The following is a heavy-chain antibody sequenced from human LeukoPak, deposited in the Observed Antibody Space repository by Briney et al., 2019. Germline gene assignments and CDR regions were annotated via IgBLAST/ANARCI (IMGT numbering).Heavy chain of an antibody. V-gene: IGHV1-18*04. CDR1: GYTFTSYG. CDR2: ISAYNGNT. D-gene: IGHD3-10*01. J-gene: IGHJ3*02. CDR3: ARDYYGSGSYFLTAFDI. Sequence: ASVTVSCKASGYTFTSYGISWVRQAPGQGLEWMGWISAYNGNTNYAQKLQGRVTMTTDTSTSTAYMELRSLRSDDTAVYYCARDYYGSGSYFLTAFDIWGQGTMVTVSS.